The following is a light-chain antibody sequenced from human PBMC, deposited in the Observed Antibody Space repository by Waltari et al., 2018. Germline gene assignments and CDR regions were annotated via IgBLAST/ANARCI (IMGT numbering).Light chain of an antibody. Sequence: DIQMTQSPSSLSASVGDGVTLTCRASQSINTYLNWYQQKPGKAPKLLIYAASRLQSGVPSRFSGSGSGTEFTLTITSLQPDDFATYHCQQTYNIPWTFGQGTKVEIK. CDR1: QSINTY. V-gene: IGKV1-39*01. CDR2: AAS. J-gene: IGKJ1*01. CDR3: QQTYNIPWT.